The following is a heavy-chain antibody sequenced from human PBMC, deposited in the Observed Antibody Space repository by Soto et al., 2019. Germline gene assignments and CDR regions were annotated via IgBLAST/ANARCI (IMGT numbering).Heavy chain of an antibody. CDR3: ARSYDFWRGYGFGLDY. Sequence: ASVKVSCKASGYTFTDYYLHWVRQAPGQGLEWVGWINPNSGDTDYAQKFRGWVTMSRDTSISTAYMDLRSVTSDVTAVYYCARSYDFWRGYGFGLDYWGQGTLVTVSS. D-gene: IGHD3-3*01. CDR1: GYTFTDYY. J-gene: IGHJ4*02. V-gene: IGHV1-2*04. CDR2: INPNSGDT.